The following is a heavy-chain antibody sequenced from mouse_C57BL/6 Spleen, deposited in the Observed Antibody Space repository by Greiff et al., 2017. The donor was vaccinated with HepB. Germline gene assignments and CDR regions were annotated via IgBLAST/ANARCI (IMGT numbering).Heavy chain of an antibody. CDR3: TREFYYGSIYGYFDV. J-gene: IGHJ1*03. CDR1: GYTFTDYE. D-gene: IGHD1-1*01. CDR2: IDPETGGT. V-gene: IGHV1-15*01. Sequence: VQLQQSGAELVRPGASVTLSCKASGYTFTDYEMHWVKQTPVHGLEWIGAIDPETGGTAYNQKFKGKAILTADKSSSTAYMELRSLTSEDSAVYYCTREFYYGSIYGYFDVWGTGTTVTVSS.